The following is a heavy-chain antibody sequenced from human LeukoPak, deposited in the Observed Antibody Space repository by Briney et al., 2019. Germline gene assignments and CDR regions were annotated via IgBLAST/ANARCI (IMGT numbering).Heavy chain of an antibody. CDR1: GYSFTSYW. Sequence: GESLKISCKGSGYSFTSYWIGWVRQMTGQGLEWMGIIYPADSDTRYSPSFQGQVTISADKSISTAYLQWSSLKASDTAMYYCARHHNPDSSGYYYVQLNYWGQGTLVTVSS. CDR3: ARHHNPDSSGYYYVQLNY. CDR2: IYPADSDT. J-gene: IGHJ4*02. V-gene: IGHV5-51*01. D-gene: IGHD3-22*01.